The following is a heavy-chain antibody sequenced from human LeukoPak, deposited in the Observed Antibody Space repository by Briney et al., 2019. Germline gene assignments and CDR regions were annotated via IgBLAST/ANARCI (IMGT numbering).Heavy chain of an antibody. V-gene: IGHV3-23*01. J-gene: IGHJ5*02. D-gene: IGHD2-15*01. CDR3: AKDPYCSGGSCYSWGFDP. Sequence: GGTLRLSCAASGFTFSNSGMNWVRQASGKGLEWVSTTSGSGGSTYYADSVKGRFTISRDNSKNTLYLQMNSLRAEDTAVYYCAKDPYCSGGSCYSWGFDPWGQGTLVTVSS. CDR2: TSGSGGST. CDR1: GFTFSNSG.